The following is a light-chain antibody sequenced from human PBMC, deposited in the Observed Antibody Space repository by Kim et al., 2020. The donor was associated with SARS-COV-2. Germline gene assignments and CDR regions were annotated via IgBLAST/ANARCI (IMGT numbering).Light chain of an antibody. V-gene: IGKV3-15*01. CDR2: GAS. J-gene: IGKJ5*01. CDR1: QNINSN. CDR3: EQYEKWPPLT. Sequence: EIVMTQSPATLSVSPGERVTLSCRASQNINSNLAWYQQKPGQAPRLVIYGASTRATGIPARFSGSESGTDFTLTISSLRSEDFAVYYCEQYEKWPPLTFGRGTRLEIK.